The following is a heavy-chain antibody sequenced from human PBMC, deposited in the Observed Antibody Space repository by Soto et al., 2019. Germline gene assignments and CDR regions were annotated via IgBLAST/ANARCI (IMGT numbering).Heavy chain of an antibody. CDR1: GGSISSSSYY. CDR3: AGQLEIDIVVVLGRLDFDY. J-gene: IGHJ4*02. D-gene: IGHD2-15*01. Sequence: SETLSLTCTVSGGSISSSSYYWGWIRQPPGKGLEWIGSIYYSGSTYYNPSLKSRVTISVATSKNQFSLKLSSVTAADTAVYYCAGQLEIDIVVVLGRLDFDYWGQGTLVTVSS. CDR2: IYYSGST. V-gene: IGHV4-39*01.